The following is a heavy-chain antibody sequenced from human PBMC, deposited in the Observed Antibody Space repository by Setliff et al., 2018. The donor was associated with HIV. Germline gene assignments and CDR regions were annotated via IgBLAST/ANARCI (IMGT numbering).Heavy chain of an antibody. V-gene: IGHV3-66*01. D-gene: IGHD3-22*01. Sequence: LRLSCAASGFTVSSNYMSWVRQAPGKGLEWVSVIYSGGSTYYADSVKGRFTISRDNSKNTLYLQMNSLRVEDTAVYYCARGLLYYYDSSGYYYPAAFDIWGQGTMVTVSS. CDR1: GFTVSSNY. CDR2: IYSGGST. CDR3: ARGLLYYYDSSGYYYPAAFDI. J-gene: IGHJ3*02.